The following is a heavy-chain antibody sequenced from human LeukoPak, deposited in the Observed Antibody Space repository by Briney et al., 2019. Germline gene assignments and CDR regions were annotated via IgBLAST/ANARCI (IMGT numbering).Heavy chain of an antibody. J-gene: IGHJ5*02. D-gene: IGHD3-16*01. Sequence: SHTLSLTCAISGDSVSSNSAAWNWIRQSPSRGLEWQRRTYYRSKWYNDYAVSVKSRITINPDTSKNQFSLQLNSVTPEDTAVYYCARDYEGNNRPSGFDPWGQGTLVTVSS. CDR3: ARDYEGNNRPSGFDP. V-gene: IGHV6-1*01. CDR1: GDSVSSNSAA. CDR2: TYYRSKWYN.